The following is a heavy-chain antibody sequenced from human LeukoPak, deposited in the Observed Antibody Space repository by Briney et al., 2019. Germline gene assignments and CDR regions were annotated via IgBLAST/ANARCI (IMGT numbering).Heavy chain of an antibody. D-gene: IGHD6-13*01. CDR3: AKDKNIAGGQDY. V-gene: IGHV3-23*01. CDR1: GFTFSSYA. J-gene: IGHJ4*02. CDR2: ISGSGGST. Sequence: PGGSLRLSCTASGFTFSSYAMSWVRQAPGKGLEWVSAISGSGGSTYYADSVKGRFTISRDNSKNTLYLQMNSLRAEDTAVYYCAKDKNIAGGQDYWGQGTLVTVSS.